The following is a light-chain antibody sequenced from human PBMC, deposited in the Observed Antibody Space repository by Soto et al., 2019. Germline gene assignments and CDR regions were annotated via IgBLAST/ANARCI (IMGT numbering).Light chain of an antibody. CDR2: DAS. V-gene: IGKV3-11*01. CDR1: QSVRSN. J-gene: IGKJ5*01. CDR3: QQRSNWPIT. Sequence: EIVMTQSPATLSVSPGERATLSCRASQSVRSNLAWYQQRPGQAPRLLIYDASNRATGVPARFRGSGSGPDFTLTISSLEPEDFSVYYCQQRSNWPITFGQGTRLEIK.